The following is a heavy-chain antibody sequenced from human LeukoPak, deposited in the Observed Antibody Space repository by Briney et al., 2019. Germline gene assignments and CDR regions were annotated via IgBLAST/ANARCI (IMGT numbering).Heavy chain of an antibody. CDR1: GFTFSGSP. V-gene: IGHV3-73*01. CDR3: TRLEAAADSDY. D-gene: IGHD6-13*01. Sequence: GGSLRLSCAASGFTFSGSPIHWVRQASGRGLECVGRIRSKTNNYATAYTVSVKGRFTISRDDSKNTSYLQMNSLKTEDTAMYYCTRLEAAADSDYWGQGTLVTVSS. CDR2: IRSKTNNYAT. J-gene: IGHJ4*02.